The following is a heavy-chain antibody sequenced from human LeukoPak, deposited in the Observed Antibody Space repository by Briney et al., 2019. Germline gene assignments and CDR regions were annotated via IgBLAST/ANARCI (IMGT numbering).Heavy chain of an antibody. CDR1: GFTFDNYA. Sequence: GGSLRLSCEASGFTFDNYAMHWVRQAPGRRLEWVAVISFDGNQEYYLDSVKGRFTISRDNSKNTLYLQMNGLKTEDTAVYYCAREGSIVARTDYWGQGALVIVSS. CDR2: ISFDGNQE. V-gene: IGHV3-30-3*01. D-gene: IGHD3-16*02. CDR3: AREGSIVARTDY. J-gene: IGHJ4*02.